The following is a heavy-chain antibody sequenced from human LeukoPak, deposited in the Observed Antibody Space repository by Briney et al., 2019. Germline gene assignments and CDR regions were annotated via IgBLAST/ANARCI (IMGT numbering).Heavy chain of an antibody. CDR3: ARRSSSGWYPDYYYYYMDV. CDR2: ISRSGSTK. CDR1: GFTFSDYN. V-gene: IGHV3-11*04. D-gene: IGHD6-19*01. Sequence: GGSLRLSCAASGFTFSDYNMRWIRQAPGKGLEWVSSISRSGSTKYYADSVKGRFTISRDNSKNTLYLKMNSLRGEDTAVYYCARRSSSGWYPDYYYYYMDVWGKGTTVTISS. J-gene: IGHJ6*03.